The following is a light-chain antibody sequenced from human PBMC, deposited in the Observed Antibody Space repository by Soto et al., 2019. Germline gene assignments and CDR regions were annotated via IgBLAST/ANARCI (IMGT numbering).Light chain of an antibody. CDR2: EVS. V-gene: IGLV2-14*01. CDR1: SSDVGDYDY. Sequence: QSVLTQPASVSGSPGQSITISCTGTSSDVGDYDYVSWYQQYAGKAPKVMIYEVSNRPSGVSNRFSGSKSGNTASLTISGLQAEDEADYYCSSYRSSNTLLFGGGTKVTVL. CDR3: SSYRSSNTLL. J-gene: IGLJ2*01.